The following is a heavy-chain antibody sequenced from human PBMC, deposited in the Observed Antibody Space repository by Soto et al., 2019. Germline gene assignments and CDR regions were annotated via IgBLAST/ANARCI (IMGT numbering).Heavy chain of an antibody. J-gene: IGHJ4*02. CDR3: AARYCSSTSCHGVLYFDY. Sequence: GASVKVSCKASGYTFTSYAMHWVRQAPGQRLEWMGWINAGNGNTKYSQKFQGRVTITRDTSASTAYMELSSLRSEDTAVYYCAARYCSSTSCHGVLYFDYWGQGTLVTVSS. D-gene: IGHD2-2*01. CDR1: GYTFTSYA. V-gene: IGHV1-3*01. CDR2: INAGNGNT.